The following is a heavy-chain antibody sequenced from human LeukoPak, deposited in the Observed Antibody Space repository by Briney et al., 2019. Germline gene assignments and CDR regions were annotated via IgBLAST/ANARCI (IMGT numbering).Heavy chain of an antibody. CDR2: LRSNGDTA. CDR3: ARGQELDDGVFDS. CDR1: GFTFSSFS. Sequence: GGSLRLSCAASGFTFSSFSMTWVRQAPGTGLEWVSTLRSNGDTAYNADSVKGRFTISRDNSKNTVYLQMNILRVEDTAIYYCARGQELDDGVFDSWGQGTLVTVSA. V-gene: IGHV3-23*01. J-gene: IGHJ4*02. D-gene: IGHD1-1*01.